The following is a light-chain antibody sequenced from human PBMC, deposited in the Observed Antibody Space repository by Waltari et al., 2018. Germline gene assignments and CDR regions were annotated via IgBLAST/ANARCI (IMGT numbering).Light chain of an antibody. Sequence: EIELTQSPGALFLSPGERATLSCRASQSLSTAQLAWYKQRPGQAPSLVIHGASNRVSGIPERFSGSGSGTVFTLTITRLEPEDFAVYYCQHYGNSVTFGGGTKVEIK. CDR1: QSLSTAQ. CDR2: GAS. V-gene: IGKV3-20*01. J-gene: IGKJ4*01. CDR3: QHYGNSVT.